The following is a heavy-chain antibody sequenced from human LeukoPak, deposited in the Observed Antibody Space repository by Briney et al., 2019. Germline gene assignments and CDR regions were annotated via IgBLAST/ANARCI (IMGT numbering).Heavy chain of an antibody. CDR3: ARSGLSAREFDY. Sequence: ASVKVSCKASGGTFSSYAISWVRQAPGQGLEWMGGIIPIFGTANYAQKFQGRVTITADESTSTAYMELSSLRSEDTAVYYCARSGLSAREFDYWGQGTLVTVSS. CDR1: GGTFSSYA. J-gene: IGHJ4*02. CDR2: IIPIFGTA. D-gene: IGHD2-2*01. V-gene: IGHV1-69*13.